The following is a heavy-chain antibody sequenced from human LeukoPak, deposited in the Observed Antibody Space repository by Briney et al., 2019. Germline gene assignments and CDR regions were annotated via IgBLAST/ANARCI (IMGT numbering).Heavy chain of an antibody. J-gene: IGHJ4*02. V-gene: IGHV3-48*03. Sequence: GGSLRLSCAASGFTFSSYEMNWVRQAPGKGLEWVSYISSSGSTIYYADSVKGRFTISRDNAKNSLYLQMNSLRAEDTAVYYCAPECVTSCPKDYWGQGTLVTVSS. CDR2: ISSSGSTI. CDR3: APECVTSCPKDY. D-gene: IGHD2-2*01. CDR1: GFTFSSYE.